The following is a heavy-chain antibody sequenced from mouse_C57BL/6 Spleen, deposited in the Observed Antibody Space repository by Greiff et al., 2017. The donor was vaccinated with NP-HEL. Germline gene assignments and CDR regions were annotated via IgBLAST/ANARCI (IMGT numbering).Heavy chain of an antibody. V-gene: IGHV1-69*01. CDR1: GYTFTSYW. D-gene: IGHD1-2*01. Sequence: VQLQQSGAELVMPGASVKLSCKASGYTFTSYWMHWVKQRPGQGLEWIGEIDPSDSYTNYNQKFKGKSTLTVDKSSSTAYMQLSSLTSEDSAVYYCARASNYGYYYAMDYWGQGTSVTVSS. CDR3: ARASNYGYYYAMDY. CDR2: IDPSDSYT. J-gene: IGHJ4*01.